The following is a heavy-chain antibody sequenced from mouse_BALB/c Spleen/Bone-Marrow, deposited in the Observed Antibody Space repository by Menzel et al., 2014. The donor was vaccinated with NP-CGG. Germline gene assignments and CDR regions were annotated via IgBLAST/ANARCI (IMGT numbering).Heavy chain of an antibody. J-gene: IGHJ3*01. V-gene: IGHV4-1*02. Sequence: VQLQQSGGGLVQPGGSLKLPCAASGFDFSRYWMSWVRQAPGKGLQWIGEINPESNTINYTPSLKDKFIISRDNAKNTLYLQMGKVRSEDTALYCCARLGYYGWFAYWGQGTLVTVSA. CDR3: ARLGYYGWFAY. D-gene: IGHD2-3*01. CDR1: GFDFSRYW. CDR2: INPESNTI.